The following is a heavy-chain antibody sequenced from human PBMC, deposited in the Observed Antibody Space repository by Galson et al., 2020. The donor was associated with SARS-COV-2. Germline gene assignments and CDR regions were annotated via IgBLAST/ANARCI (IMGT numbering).Heavy chain of an antibody. J-gene: IGHJ3*02. CDR3: ARRSQWWNKRDAFDI. D-gene: IGHD2-15*01. V-gene: IGHV4-59*08. CDR2: IYYSGST. CDR1: GASISSYY. Sequence: SETLSLTCTVSGASISSYYWSWIRQPPGKGLEWIGYIYYSGSTNYNPSLKSRVTISVDTSKNQFSLKLSSVTAADTAVYYCARRSQWWNKRDAFDIWGQGTMVTVSS.